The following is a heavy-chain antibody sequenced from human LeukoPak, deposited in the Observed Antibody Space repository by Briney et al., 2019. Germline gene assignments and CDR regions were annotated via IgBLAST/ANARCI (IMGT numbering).Heavy chain of an antibody. Sequence: ASVKVSCKVSGYTLTELSMHWVRQAPGKGLEWMGGFDPEDGETIYAQKFQGRVAMTEDTSTDTAYMELSSLRSEDMAVYYCATDSHYYYYGMDVWGQGTTVTVSS. CDR2: FDPEDGET. J-gene: IGHJ6*02. CDR1: GYTLTELS. V-gene: IGHV1-24*01. CDR3: ATDSHYYYYGMDV.